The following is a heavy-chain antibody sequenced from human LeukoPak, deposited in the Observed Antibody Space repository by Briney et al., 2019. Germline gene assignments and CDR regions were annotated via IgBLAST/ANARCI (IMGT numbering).Heavy chain of an antibody. Sequence: GGSLRLSCGAAEFTFRTYSMYGVRQAPGKGLEWVSHISISSGTIYYADSVKGRFTISRDNAKNSLYLQMNSLRDEDTAVYFCARVRNGYYFDYWGQGTLVAVSS. D-gene: IGHD3-3*01. CDR2: ISISSGTI. CDR3: ARVRNGYYFDY. V-gene: IGHV3-48*02. J-gene: IGHJ4*02. CDR1: EFTFRTYS.